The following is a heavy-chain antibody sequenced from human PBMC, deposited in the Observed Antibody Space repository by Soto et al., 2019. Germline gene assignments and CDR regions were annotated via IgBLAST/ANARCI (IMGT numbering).Heavy chain of an antibody. V-gene: IGHV3-74*01. Sequence: PGGSLRLSCAASGFTFSSYWMHWVRQAPGKGLVWVSRIISDGSSTSYADSVMGRFTISRDNAKNTLYLQMNSLRAEDTAVYYCARVMITFGGVIARPDYWGQGT. CDR2: IISDGSST. J-gene: IGHJ4*02. CDR3: ARVMITFGGVIARPDY. CDR1: GFTFSSYW. D-gene: IGHD3-16*02.